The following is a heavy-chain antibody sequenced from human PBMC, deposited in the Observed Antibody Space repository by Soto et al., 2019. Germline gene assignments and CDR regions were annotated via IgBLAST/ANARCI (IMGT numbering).Heavy chain of an antibody. Sequence: PGGSLRLSCAASGFTVSGNYMTWVRQAPGKGLEWVSVIYGGGTTYYADSVKGRFTISRQNSENTLYLQMNTLRAEDTAVYYCARGGGGSLDYWGQGTLVTVSS. J-gene: IGHJ4*02. V-gene: IGHV3-53*04. CDR3: ARGGGGSLDY. D-gene: IGHD3-16*01. CDR2: IYGGGTT. CDR1: GFTVSGNY.